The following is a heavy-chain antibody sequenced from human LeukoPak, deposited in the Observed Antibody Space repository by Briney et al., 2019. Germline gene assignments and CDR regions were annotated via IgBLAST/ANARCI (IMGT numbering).Heavy chain of an antibody. Sequence: GGSLRLSCAASGFTFSSYAMHWVRQAPGKGLEWVAVISYDGSNKYYADSVKGRFTISRDNSKDTLYLQMNSLRAEDTAVYYCARETRYSSGWPGDAFDIWGQGTMVTVSS. D-gene: IGHD6-19*01. CDR2: ISYDGSNK. J-gene: IGHJ3*02. CDR1: GFTFSSYA. CDR3: ARETRYSSGWPGDAFDI. V-gene: IGHV3-30*04.